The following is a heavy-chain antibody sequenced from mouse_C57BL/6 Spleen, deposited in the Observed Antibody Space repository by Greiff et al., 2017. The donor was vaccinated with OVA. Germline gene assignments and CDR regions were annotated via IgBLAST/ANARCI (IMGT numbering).Heavy chain of an antibody. CDR2: IYPGSGST. D-gene: IGHD1-1*01. CDR3: ARLATTVPNWYFDV. V-gene: IGHV1-55*01. CDR1: GYTFTSYW. Sequence: QVQLKQPGAELVKPGASVKMSCKASGYTFTSYWITWVKQRPGQGLEWIGDIYPGSGSTNYNEKFKSKATLTVDTSSSTAYMQLSSLTSEDSAVYYCARLATTVPNWYFDVWGTGTTVTVSS. J-gene: IGHJ1*03.